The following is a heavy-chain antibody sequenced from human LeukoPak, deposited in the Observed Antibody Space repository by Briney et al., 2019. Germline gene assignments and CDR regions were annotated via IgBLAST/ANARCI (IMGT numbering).Heavy chain of an antibody. CDR2: IIPIFGTA. CDR3: ARLMVRGANWFDP. D-gene: IGHD3-10*01. V-gene: IGHV1-69*06. J-gene: IGHJ5*02. CDR1: GGTFSNYA. Sequence: SVKVSCKASGGTFSNYAISWVRQAPGQGLEWMGGIIPIFGTANYAQKFQGRVTITADKSTSTAYMELSSLRSEDTAVYYCARLMVRGANWFDPWGQGTLVTVSS.